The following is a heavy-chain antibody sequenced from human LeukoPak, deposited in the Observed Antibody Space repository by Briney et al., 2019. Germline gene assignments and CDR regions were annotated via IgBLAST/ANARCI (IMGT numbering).Heavy chain of an antibody. V-gene: IGHV4-59*01. Sequence: PSEALSLTCTVSGGSITTYYWSWIRQPPGKGLEWIGYISYSGGTNNNPSLKSRLTISIDTSKNQFSLNVISVTAADTAVYYCARGADIDYRKVYYFDYWGQGTLVSVSS. CDR1: GGSITTYY. J-gene: IGHJ4*02. CDR2: ISYSGGT. CDR3: ARGADIDYRKVYYFDY. D-gene: IGHD4-11*01.